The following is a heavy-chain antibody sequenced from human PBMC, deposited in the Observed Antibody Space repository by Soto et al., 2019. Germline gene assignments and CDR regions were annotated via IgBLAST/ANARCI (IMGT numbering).Heavy chain of an antibody. V-gene: IGHV1-3*01. CDR1: GYTFTSYA. CDR2: INAGNGNT. Sequence: ASVKVSCKASGYTFTSYAMHWVRQAPGQRLEWMGWINAGNGNTKYSQKFQGRVTITRDTSASTAYMELSSLRSEDTVVYYCARDPSYYGMDVWGQGTTFTVSS. CDR3: ARDPSYYGMDV. J-gene: IGHJ6*02.